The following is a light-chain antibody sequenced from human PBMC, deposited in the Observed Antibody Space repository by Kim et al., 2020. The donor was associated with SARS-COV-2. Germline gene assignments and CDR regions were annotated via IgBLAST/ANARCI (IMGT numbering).Light chain of an antibody. J-gene: IGLJ3*02. CDR3: QTWGTGIRV. CDR1: SGDSSDA. V-gene: IGLV4-69*01. Sequence: PVKLTCTLSSGDSSDAIAWHQHQPGKGPRYLMKLNSDGSHSKGDGIPDRFSGSSSGAERYLTSSSLQSEDEADYYCQTWGTGIRVFGGGTQLTVL. CDR2: LNSDGSH.